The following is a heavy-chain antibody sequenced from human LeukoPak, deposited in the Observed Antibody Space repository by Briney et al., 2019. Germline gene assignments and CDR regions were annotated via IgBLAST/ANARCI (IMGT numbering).Heavy chain of an antibody. CDR1: GGSISYYC. CDR2: ISNSGSI. V-gene: IGHV4-59*01. CDR3: ARDSRSSSWPFYYGIDV. J-gene: IGHJ6*04. D-gene: IGHD6-13*01. Sequence: KPSETLSLTCTVCGGSISYYCWSWNRQPPGKGLEWIGYISNSGSINCNPSLKSRVTISLDTSKTQFSLRLSSVTAADTAVYYCARDSRSSSWPFYYGIDVWGKGTTLTVSS.